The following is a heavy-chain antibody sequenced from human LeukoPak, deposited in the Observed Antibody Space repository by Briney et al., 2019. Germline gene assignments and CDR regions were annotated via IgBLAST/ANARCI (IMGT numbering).Heavy chain of an antibody. CDR2: IYYSGST. D-gene: IGHD3-22*01. V-gene: IGHV4-39*01. CDR3: ARLGSSGYALGYFDY. CDR1: GGSISSSSYY. J-gene: IGHJ4*02. Sequence: SETLSLTCTVSGGSISSSSYYWGWLRQPPGKGLEWIGSIYYSGSTYYNPSLKSRVTISVDTSKNQFSLKLSSATAADTAVYYCARLGSSGYALGYFDYWGQGTLVTVSS.